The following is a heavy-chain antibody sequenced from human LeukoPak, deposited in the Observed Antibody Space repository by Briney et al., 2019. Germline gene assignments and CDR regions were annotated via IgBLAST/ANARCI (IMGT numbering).Heavy chain of an antibody. CDR2: ISGSGGST. V-gene: IGHV3-23*01. CDR3: ARNPSRIGTTYHRGPNWFDP. J-gene: IGHJ5*02. Sequence: PGGSLRLSCAASGFTFSSYGMSWVRQAPGKGLEWVSAISGSGGSTYYADSVKGRFTISRDNAKNSLYLQMNSLRAEDTAVYYCARNPSRIGTTYHRGPNWFDPWGQGTLVTVSS. CDR1: GFTFSSYG. D-gene: IGHD1-1*01.